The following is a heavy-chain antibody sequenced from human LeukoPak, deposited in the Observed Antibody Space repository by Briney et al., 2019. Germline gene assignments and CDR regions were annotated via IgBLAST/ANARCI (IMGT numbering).Heavy chain of an antibody. J-gene: IGHJ4*02. CDR3: ASGVAVASTPSLFDY. V-gene: IGHV1-69*02. D-gene: IGHD6-19*01. CDR1: GGTFSSYT. CDR2: IIPILGIA. Sequence: GASVKVSCKASGGTFSSYTISWVRQAPGQGLEWMGRIIPILGIANYAQKFQGRVTITADKFTSTAYMELSSLRSEDTAVYYCASGVAVASTPSLFDYWGQGTLVTVSS.